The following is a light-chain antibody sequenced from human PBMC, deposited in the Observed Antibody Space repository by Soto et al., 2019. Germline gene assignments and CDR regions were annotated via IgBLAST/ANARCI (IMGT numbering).Light chain of an antibody. CDR1: QSVGSTF. J-gene: IGKJ1*01. Sequence: EIVLTQSPGTLSLSPGERATLSCRASQSVGSTFLAWYQQKPGQAPRLLIHGLSTRATGIPDRFSGSWSGTDFTRSISRLEPDDFAVYYCGQFVSSPPRTFGQGTKVEIK. V-gene: IGKV3-20*01. CDR3: GQFVSSPPRT. CDR2: GLS.